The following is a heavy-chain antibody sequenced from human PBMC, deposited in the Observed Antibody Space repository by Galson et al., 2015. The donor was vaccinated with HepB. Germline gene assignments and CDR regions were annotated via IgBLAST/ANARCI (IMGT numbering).Heavy chain of an antibody. CDR2: IYHTGSA. CDR1: GGSLNIGGYY. D-gene: IGHD5-24*01. J-gene: IGHJ6*02. V-gene: IGHV4-39*01. CDR3: VRLNPSMAVDGYAMDV. Sequence: ETLSLTCTVSGGSLNIGGYYWGWIRQAPGKGLQSLAYIYHTGSAYYNPSLKSRATISVDTSKNQFSLTMRSVTASDTAVYFCVRLNPSMAVDGYAMDVWGQGTTATVSS.